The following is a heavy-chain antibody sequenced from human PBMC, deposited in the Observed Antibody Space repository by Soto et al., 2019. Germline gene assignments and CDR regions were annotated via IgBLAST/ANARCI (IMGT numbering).Heavy chain of an antibody. Sequence: QVQLVESGGGVVQPGGSLRLSCAASGFTFTTSVIHWVRQSPDTGLEWVAVASSDGAHKYYAESVKGRLTISRDNSKNTLYLPMDSLRVEDTAVYYCVREVGPVENFDYWGRGTLVTVSS. D-gene: IGHD1-26*01. V-gene: IGHV3-30-3*01. CDR3: VREVGPVENFDY. CDR1: GFTFTTSV. CDR2: ASSDGAHK. J-gene: IGHJ4*02.